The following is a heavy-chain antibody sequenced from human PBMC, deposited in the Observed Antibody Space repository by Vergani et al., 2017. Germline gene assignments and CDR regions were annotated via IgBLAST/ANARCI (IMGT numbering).Heavy chain of an antibody. V-gene: IGHV3-7*01. CDR1: GFTFSSYQ. CDR2: IKQEGSEK. D-gene: IGHD1-26*01. J-gene: IGHJ4*02. Sequence: EVQLVESGGGLVQPGGSLRLSCTASGFTFSSYQMSWVRQAPGKGLEWVANIKQEGSEKYYVDSVKGRLTISRDNAKNSLYLQMNSLRAEDTAVYYCARDFLGWELGGYFDYWGQGTLVTVSS. CDR3: ARDFLGWELGGYFDY.